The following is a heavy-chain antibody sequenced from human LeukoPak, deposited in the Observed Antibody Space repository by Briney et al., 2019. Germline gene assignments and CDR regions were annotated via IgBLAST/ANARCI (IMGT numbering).Heavy chain of an antibody. Sequence: AGSLSLSCTVSGFPLSSYSINWVRHPPAPGLEWVSYINIDSITVNYADSVKGRFTISRDNAKNSLYLQMNSLRAEDTAVYYCLTAKFDNWGQGTLVTVSS. V-gene: IGHV3-48*01. CDR3: LTAKFDN. J-gene: IGHJ4*02. CDR2: INIDSITV. D-gene: IGHD3-9*01. CDR1: GFPLSSYS.